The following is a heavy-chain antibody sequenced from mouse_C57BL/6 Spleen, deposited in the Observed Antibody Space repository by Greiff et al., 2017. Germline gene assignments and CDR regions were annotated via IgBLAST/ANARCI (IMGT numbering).Heavy chain of an antibody. CDR1: GYSITSGYY. D-gene: IGHD2-4*01. J-gene: IGHJ4*01. V-gene: IGHV3-6*01. CDR3: ARDDYDEGTWFAY. CDR2: ISYDGSN. Sequence: EVQRVESGPGLVKPSQSLSLTCSVTGYSITSGYYWNWIRQFPGNKLEWMGYISYDGSNNYNPSLKNRISITRDTSKNQFFLKLNSVTTEDTATYYCARDDYDEGTWFAYWGQGTSVTVSS.